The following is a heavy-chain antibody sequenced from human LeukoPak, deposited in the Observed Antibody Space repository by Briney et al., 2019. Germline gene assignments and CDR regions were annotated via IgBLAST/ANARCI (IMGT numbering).Heavy chain of an antibody. CDR2: ISSSGSTI. J-gene: IGHJ6*02. CDR3: ARYTWSDRRGAMDV. D-gene: IGHD1-1*01. CDR1: GFTFSSYE. V-gene: IGHV3-48*03. Sequence: GGSLRLSCAASGFTFSSYEMNWVRQAPGKGLEWVSYISSSGSTIYYADSVKGRFTISRDNAGNSMYLQMNSLRDEDTAVYYCARYTWSDRRGAMDVWGQGTTVTVSS.